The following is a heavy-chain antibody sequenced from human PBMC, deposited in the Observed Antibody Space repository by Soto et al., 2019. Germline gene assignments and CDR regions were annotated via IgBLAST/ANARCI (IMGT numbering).Heavy chain of an antibody. J-gene: IGHJ4*02. D-gene: IGHD2-21*02. CDR2: IYYSGST. CDR3: ARAVLPATAPFDY. Sequence: QVQLQESGPRLVKPSETLSLTCIVSGGSISNYYWSWIRQPPGKGLEWIGYIYYSGSTNYNPSLHSRVTISVDTSKNQFSLKLSSVTAADTAVYYCARAVLPATAPFDYWGQGTLVTVSS. CDR1: GGSISNYY. V-gene: IGHV4-59*01.